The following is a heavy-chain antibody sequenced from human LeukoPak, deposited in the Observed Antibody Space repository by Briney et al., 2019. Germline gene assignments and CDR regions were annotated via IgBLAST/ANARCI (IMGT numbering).Heavy chain of an antibody. CDR2: INHSGST. Sequence: SETLSLTCAVYGGSFSGYYWSWIRQPPGKGLEWIGEINHSGSTNYNPSLKSRVTISVDTSKNRFSLKLSSVTAADTAVYYCARAQYSSSSGIDYWGQGTLVTVSS. D-gene: IGHD6-6*01. V-gene: IGHV4-34*01. CDR1: GGSFSGYY. J-gene: IGHJ4*02. CDR3: ARAQYSSSSGIDY.